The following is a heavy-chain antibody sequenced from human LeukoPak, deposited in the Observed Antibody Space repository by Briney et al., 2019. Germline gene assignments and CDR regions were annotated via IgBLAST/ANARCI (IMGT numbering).Heavy chain of an antibody. J-gene: IGHJ4*02. CDR2: IYYSGST. D-gene: IGHD3-3*01. V-gene: IGHV4-39*07. Sequence: SETLSLTCTVSGGSISSSSYYWGWIRQPPGKGLEWIGSIYYSGSTYYNPSLKSRVTISVDTSKNQFSLKLSSVTAADTAVYYCARGRDQITIFGVAYFDWWGQGTLVTVSS. CDR1: GGSISSSSYY. CDR3: ARGRDQITIFGVAYFDW.